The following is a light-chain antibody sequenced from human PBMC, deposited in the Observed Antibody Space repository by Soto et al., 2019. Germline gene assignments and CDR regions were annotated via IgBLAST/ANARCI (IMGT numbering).Light chain of an antibody. CDR1: QSISTW. Sequence: DIQMTQSPSTLSASIGDTVNITCRASQSISTWLAWYQQKPGKALKVLIYRAPSVEIGFPSRFSGSGSGTDFTLTISSLQPLDFATYYCQHYHTYPLTFGQGTQVHIK. CDR3: QHYHTYPLT. J-gene: IGKJ1*01. CDR2: RAP. V-gene: IGKV1-5*03.